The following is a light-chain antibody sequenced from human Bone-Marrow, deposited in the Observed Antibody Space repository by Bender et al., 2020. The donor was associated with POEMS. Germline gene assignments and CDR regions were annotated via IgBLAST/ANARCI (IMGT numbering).Light chain of an antibody. CDR2: DVS. CDR3: SSYTSSSTLEVV. CDR1: SSDVGLYNY. Sequence: QSALTQPASVSGSPGQSITISCTGTSSDVGLYNYFSWYQQHPGKAPQLMIYDVSNRPSGVSNRFSGSKSGNTASLTISGLQAEDEADYYCSSYTSSSTLEVVFGGGTKLTVL. V-gene: IGLV2-14*03. J-gene: IGLJ2*01.